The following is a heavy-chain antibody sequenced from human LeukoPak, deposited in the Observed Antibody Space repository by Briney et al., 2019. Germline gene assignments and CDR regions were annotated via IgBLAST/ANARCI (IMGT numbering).Heavy chain of an antibody. CDR1: GLTFSSYG. D-gene: IGHD6-19*01. CDR2: ISSDGRTT. CDR3: TKEGAVTGSMWFDH. Sequence: PGGSLRLSCAASGLTFSSYGIHWVRQAPGKGLEWVAVISSDGRTTYYADSVKGRFTISRDNSKSTMYVQMNSLRTEDTAVYYCTKEGAVTGSMWFDHWGQGTLVTVSS. J-gene: IGHJ5*02. V-gene: IGHV3-30*18.